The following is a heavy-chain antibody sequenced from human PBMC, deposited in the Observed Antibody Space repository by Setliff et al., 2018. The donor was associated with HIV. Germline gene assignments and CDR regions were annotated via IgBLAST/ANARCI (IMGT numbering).Heavy chain of an antibody. J-gene: IGHJ4*02. V-gene: IGHV4-38-2*01. CDR3: ARGPPGSSIGWYVGY. Sequence: SETLSLTCAVSGYSISSGYYWGWIRQPPGRGLEWIGNIYHSGGTHYNPSLRSRVTISVDTSKNQFSLRLSSVIAADTAVYYCARGPPGSSIGWYVGYWGQGTLVTVSS. CDR2: IYHSGGT. D-gene: IGHD6-19*01. CDR1: GYSISSGYY.